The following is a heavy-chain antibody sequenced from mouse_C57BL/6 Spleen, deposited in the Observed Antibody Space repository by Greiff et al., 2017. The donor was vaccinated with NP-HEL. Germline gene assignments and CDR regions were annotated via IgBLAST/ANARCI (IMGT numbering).Heavy chain of an antibody. Sequence: EVKLLESGPGLVKPSQSLSLTCSVTGYSITSGYYWNWIRQFPGNKLEWMGYISYDGSNNYNPSLKNRISITRDTSKNQFFLKLNSVTTEDTATYSCASLPLRGYYAMDYWGQGTSVTVSS. V-gene: IGHV3-6*01. D-gene: IGHD5-1*01. CDR3: ASLPLRGYYAMDY. J-gene: IGHJ4*01. CDR1: GYSITSGYY. CDR2: ISYDGSN.